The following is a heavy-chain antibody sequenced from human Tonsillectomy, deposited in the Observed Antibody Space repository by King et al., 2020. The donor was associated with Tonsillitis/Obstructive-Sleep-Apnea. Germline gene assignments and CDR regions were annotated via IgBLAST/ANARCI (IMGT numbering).Heavy chain of an antibody. CDR3: ARGIAAPGTWIIGSFDY. CDR2: TWYDASNK. Sequence: VQLVESGGGVVQPGGSLRLSCAASGFTFSSYGMHWVRQAPGKGLEWVAVTWYDASNKYYVESVKGRFSISRDNSKNTFYLQMNSLRAEDTAVYYCARGIAAPGTWIIGSFDYWGQGTLVTVSS. V-gene: IGHV3-33*01. D-gene: IGHD6-13*01. J-gene: IGHJ4*02. CDR1: GFTFSSYG.